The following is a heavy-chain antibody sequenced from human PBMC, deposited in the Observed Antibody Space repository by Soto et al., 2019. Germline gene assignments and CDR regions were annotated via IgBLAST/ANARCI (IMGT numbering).Heavy chain of an antibody. Sequence: AASVKVSCKASGYTFPNYYIHWVRQAPEQGLEWMGLINPRNGRPNYAQNFQDRVLMTRDTSTTTVYMELTSVISEDTAIYYCARENMGDSTAVPDIWGQGTMVTVSS. CDR3: ARENMGDSTAVPDI. CDR1: GYTFPNYY. D-gene: IGHD2-21*02. V-gene: IGHV1-46*01. CDR2: INPRNGRP. J-gene: IGHJ3*02.